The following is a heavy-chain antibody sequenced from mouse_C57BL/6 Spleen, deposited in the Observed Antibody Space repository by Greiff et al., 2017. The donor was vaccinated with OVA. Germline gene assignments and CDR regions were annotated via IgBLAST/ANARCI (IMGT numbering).Heavy chain of an antibody. CDR1: GYTFTSYW. CDR3: ARFITTVVYFDY. V-gene: IGHV1-50*01. CDR2: IDPSDSYT. Sequence: QVQLQQPGAELVKPGASVKLSCKASGYTFTSYWMQWVKQRPGQGLEWIGEIDPSDSYTNYNQKFKGKATLTVDTSSSTAYMPLSSLTSEDSAVYYCARFITTVVYFDYWGQGTTLTVSS. J-gene: IGHJ2*01. D-gene: IGHD1-1*01.